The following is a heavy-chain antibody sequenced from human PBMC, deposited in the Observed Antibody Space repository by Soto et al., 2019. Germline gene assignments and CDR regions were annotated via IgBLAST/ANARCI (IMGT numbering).Heavy chain of an antibody. Sequence: QVQLQESGPGLVKPSGTLSLTCAVSGGSISSSNWWSWVRQPPGKGLEWIGEIYHSGSTNYNPSLMSRVTVSVDKSKNQFSLKLSSVTAADTAVYYCARAARTAAWFDPWGQGTLVTVSS. J-gene: IGHJ5*02. V-gene: IGHV4-4*02. CDR3: ARAARTAAWFDP. D-gene: IGHD2-21*02. CDR2: IYHSGST. CDR1: GGSISSSNW.